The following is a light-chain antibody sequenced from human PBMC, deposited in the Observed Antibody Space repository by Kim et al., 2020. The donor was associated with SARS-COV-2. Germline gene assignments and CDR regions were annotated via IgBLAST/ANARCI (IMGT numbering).Light chain of an antibody. V-gene: IGLV2-8*01. CDR2: EVT. J-gene: IGLJ2*01. CDR3: SSYAGSNNFPVV. CDR1: SSDVGGYNY. Sequence: QSALTQPPSASGSPGQSVTISCTGTSSDVGGYNYVSWYQQHPGKAPKLMIYEVTKRPSGVPDRFSGSKSGNTASLTVSGLQAEDEADYYCSSYAGSNNFPVVFCGGTQLIVL.